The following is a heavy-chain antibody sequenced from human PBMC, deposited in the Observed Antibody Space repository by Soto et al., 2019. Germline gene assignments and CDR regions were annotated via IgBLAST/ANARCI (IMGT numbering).Heavy chain of an antibody. CDR3: AGAELERGEVGYFGMDV. V-gene: IGHV1-18*04. Sequence: ASVKVSCKTSGYTFSNYAISWVRQAPGQGLEWMGWISSYNSNNGDTKSAQMLQGRVTMTIDTSATTAYMELRSLRSDDTAVYYCAGAELERGEVGYFGMDVWGQGTTVTVSS. J-gene: IGHJ6*02. CDR2: ISSYNSNNGDT. CDR1: GYTFSNYA. D-gene: IGHD1-1*01.